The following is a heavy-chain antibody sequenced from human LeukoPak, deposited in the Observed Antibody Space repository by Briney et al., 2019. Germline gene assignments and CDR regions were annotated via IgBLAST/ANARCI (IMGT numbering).Heavy chain of an antibody. CDR1: GGSISSYY. CDR2: IHYSGST. Sequence: SETLSLTCTVSGGSISSYYWSWIRQPPGKGLEWIGYIHYSGSTNYNPSLKRRVTISVDTSKNQFSLKLSSVTAADTAVYYCARHEEWELLPGTWFDPWGQGTLVTVSS. J-gene: IGHJ5*02. CDR3: ARHEEWELLPGTWFDP. D-gene: IGHD1-26*01. V-gene: IGHV4-59*08.